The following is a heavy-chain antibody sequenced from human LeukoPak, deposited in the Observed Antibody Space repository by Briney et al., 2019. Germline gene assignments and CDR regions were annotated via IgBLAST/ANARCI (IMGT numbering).Heavy chain of an antibody. CDR3: ARDPSDSSGWTLFDY. D-gene: IGHD6-19*01. J-gene: IGHJ4*02. CDR1: GYTFTGYY. CDR2: INPNSGGT. V-gene: IGHV1-2*02. Sequence: ASVKVSCKASGYTFTGYYMHWVRHAPGQGLEWMGWINPNSGGTNYAQKFQGRVTMTRDTSISTAYMELSRLRSDDTAVYYCARDPSDSSGWTLFDYWGQGTLVTVSS.